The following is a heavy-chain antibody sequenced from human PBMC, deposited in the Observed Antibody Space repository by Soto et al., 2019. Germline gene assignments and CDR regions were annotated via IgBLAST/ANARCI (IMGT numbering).Heavy chain of an antibody. CDR3: ARRSYDFWSGYPTGLGY. CDR1: GGTFSSYA. J-gene: IGHJ4*02. D-gene: IGHD3-3*01. V-gene: IGHV1-69*13. Sequence: SVKVSCKASGGTFSSYAISWVRQAPGQGLEWMGGIIPIFGTANYAQKFQGRVTITADESTSTAYMELSSLRSEDTAVYYCARRSYDFWSGYPTGLGYWGQGTLVTVSS. CDR2: IIPIFGTA.